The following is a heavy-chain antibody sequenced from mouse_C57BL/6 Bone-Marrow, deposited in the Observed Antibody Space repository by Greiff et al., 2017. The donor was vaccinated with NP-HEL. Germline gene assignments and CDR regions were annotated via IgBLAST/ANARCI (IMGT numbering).Heavy chain of an antibody. Sequence: EVQLVESGGGLVQPKGSLKLSCAASGFSFNTYAMNWVRQAPGKGLEWVARIRSKSNNYATYYADSVKDRFTISRDDSESMLYLQMNNLKTEDTAMYYWNYYGSSFFAYWGQGTLVTVSA. J-gene: IGHJ3*01. CDR2: IRSKSNNYAT. V-gene: IGHV10-1*01. CDR1: GFSFNTYA. D-gene: IGHD1-1*01. CDR3: NYYGSSFFAY.